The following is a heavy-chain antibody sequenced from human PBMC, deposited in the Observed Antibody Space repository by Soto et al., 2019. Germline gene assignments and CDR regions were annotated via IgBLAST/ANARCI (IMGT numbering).Heavy chain of an antibody. CDR2: IYWDNDK. Sequence: QITLKESGPTLVKPTQTLTLTCTFSGFSLSTSGVGVGWSRQPPGKALEWLALIYWDNDKRYSPSLKSRLTINNDTSRNQVVLKMTNMEPVDTATYYCAHKGEGSRGFKYWGQGTLVSVSS. V-gene: IGHV2-5*02. J-gene: IGHJ4*02. CDR1: GFSLSTSGVG. D-gene: IGHD1-26*01. CDR3: AHKGEGSRGFKY.